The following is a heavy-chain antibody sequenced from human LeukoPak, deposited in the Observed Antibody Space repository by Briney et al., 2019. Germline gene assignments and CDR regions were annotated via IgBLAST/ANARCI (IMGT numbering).Heavy chain of an antibody. J-gene: IGHJ4*02. V-gene: IGHV4-34*01. CDR2: INHSGST. CDR3: ARGADIVGATAFDY. Sequence: SETLSLTCTVSGGSISSYYWSWIRQPPGKGLEWIGEINHSGSTNYNPSLKSRVTISVDTSKNQFSLKLSSVTAADTAVYYCARGADIVGATAFDYWGQGTLVTVSS. D-gene: IGHD1-26*01. CDR1: GGSISSYY.